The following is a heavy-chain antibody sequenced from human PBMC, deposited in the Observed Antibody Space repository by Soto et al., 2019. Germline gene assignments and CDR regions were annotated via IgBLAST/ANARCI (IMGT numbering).Heavy chain of an antibody. V-gene: IGHV1-2*04. Sequence: ASVKVSCKASGYTFTGYYMHWVRQAPGQGLEWMGWINPNSGGTNYAQKFQGWVTMTRDTSISTAYMELSRLRSDDTAVYYCARDRGRSSFPTTWFDPWGQGTLVTVSS. D-gene: IGHD6-6*01. J-gene: IGHJ5*02. CDR3: ARDRGRSSFPTTWFDP. CDR1: GYTFTGYY. CDR2: INPNSGGT.